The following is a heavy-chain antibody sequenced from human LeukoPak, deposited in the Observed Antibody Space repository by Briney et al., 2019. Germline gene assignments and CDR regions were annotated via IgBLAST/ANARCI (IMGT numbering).Heavy chain of an antibody. Sequence: GGSLRLSCAASGFTFSNYGIQWVRQAPGKGLEWVAAIWYDGSNKYYGDSVKGRFTISRDNSKNTLYLQMNSVRAEDTAAYYCARAGYGDPHFDFWGQGTLVTVSS. CDR2: IWYDGSNK. J-gene: IGHJ4*02. D-gene: IGHD4-17*01. CDR1: GFTFSNYG. V-gene: IGHV3-33*01. CDR3: ARAGYGDPHFDF.